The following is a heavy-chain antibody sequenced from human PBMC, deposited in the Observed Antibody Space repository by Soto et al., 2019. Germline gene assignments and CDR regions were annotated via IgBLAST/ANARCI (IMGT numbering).Heavy chain of an antibody. D-gene: IGHD3-10*01. Sequence: GASVKVSCKASGYTFTSFGISWVRQAPGQGLEWMGWISTNSGNTNYAQKLQGRVTMTTDTSTSTAYMELRSLSSDDTAVYYCARDRGGGMDVWGQGTTVTVSS. CDR3: ARDRGGGMDV. CDR2: ISTNSGNT. CDR1: GYTFTSFG. J-gene: IGHJ6*02. V-gene: IGHV1-18*04.